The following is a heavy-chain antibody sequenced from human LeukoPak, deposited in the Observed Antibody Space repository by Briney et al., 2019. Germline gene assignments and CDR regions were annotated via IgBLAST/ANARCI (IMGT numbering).Heavy chain of an antibody. V-gene: IGHV4-31*03. CDR2: IYYSGST. CDR1: GGSISSGGYY. D-gene: IGHD5-12*01. CDR3: ARDQRGYSGYDLEYYGMDV. Sequence: SETLSLTCTVSGGSISSGGYYWSWIRQHPGKGLEWIGYIYYSGSTYYNPSLKSRVTISVDTSKNQFSLKLSSVTAADTAVYYCARDQRGYSGYDLEYYGMDVWGQGTTVTVSS. J-gene: IGHJ6*02.